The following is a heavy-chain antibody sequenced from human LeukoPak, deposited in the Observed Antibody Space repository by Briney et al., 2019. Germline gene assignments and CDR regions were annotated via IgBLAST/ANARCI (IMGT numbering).Heavy chain of an antibody. CDR2: MYHGGST. V-gene: IGHV4-59*12. CDR3: ASTNDFGDYMGA. Sequence: SETLSLTCTVSGGSISSYYWSWIRQPPGKGLEWIGYMYHGGSTYYNPSLEGRVTISVDRSKNQFSLKVSSVTAADTAVYYCASTNDFGDYMGAWGQGTLVTVSS. D-gene: IGHD4-17*01. J-gene: IGHJ5*02. CDR1: GGSISSYY.